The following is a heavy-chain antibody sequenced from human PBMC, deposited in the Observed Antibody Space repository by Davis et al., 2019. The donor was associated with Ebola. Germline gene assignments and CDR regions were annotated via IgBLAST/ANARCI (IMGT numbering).Heavy chain of an antibody. V-gene: IGHV3-23*01. J-gene: IGHJ6*04. Sequence: GGSLRLSCAASGISFSNYGMFWVRQAPGKGLEWVSAISGSGGSTYYADSVKGRFTISRDNSKKTMYLQMNSLRGEDTAVYYCARSGLSFGVVKYHYGMDAWGKGTTVTVSS. D-gene: IGHD3-3*01. CDR1: GISFSNYG. CDR2: ISGSGGST. CDR3: ARSGLSFGVVKYHYGMDA.